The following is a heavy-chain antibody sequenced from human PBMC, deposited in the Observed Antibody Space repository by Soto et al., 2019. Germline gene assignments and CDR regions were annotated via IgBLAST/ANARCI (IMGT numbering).Heavy chain of an antibody. CDR1: GGSIRNGDYY. Sequence: PSETLSLTCTVSGGSIRNGDYYWGWIRQPPGKGPEWIGYVYYSGTTYSHPSLNSRVPISVDTSENHFSLRLSSVTAADTAVYYCVTVNLVGAAYYFDYWGPGTLVTVSS. CDR2: VYYSGTT. CDR3: VTVNLVGAAYYFDY. D-gene: IGHD1-26*01. J-gene: IGHJ4*02. V-gene: IGHV4-30-4*01.